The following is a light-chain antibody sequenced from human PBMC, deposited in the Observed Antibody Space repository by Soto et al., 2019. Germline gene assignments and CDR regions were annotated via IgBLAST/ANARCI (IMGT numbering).Light chain of an antibody. CDR3: PSYDSSLSGYV. Sequence: WYQQKPGRAPNLLIYGNSNRPSGVPDRFSGSKSGTSASLAITGLQAQDFSDYYCPSYDSSLSGYVFGTGTDLTVL. V-gene: IGLV1-40*01. CDR2: GNS. J-gene: IGLJ1*01.